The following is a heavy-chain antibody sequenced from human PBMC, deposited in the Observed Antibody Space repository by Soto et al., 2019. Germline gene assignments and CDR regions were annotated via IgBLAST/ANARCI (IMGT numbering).Heavy chain of an antibody. CDR3: ASFTVTLGKTGY. CDR1: GFTFSSYA. V-gene: IGHV3-30-3*01. Sequence: QVQLVESGGGVVQPGRSLRLSCAASGFTFSSYAMHWVRQAPGKGLEWVAVISYDGSNKYYADSVKGRFTISRDNSENTLYLQMNSLRAEDTAVYYCASFTVTLGKTGYWGQGTLVTVSS. J-gene: IGHJ4*02. D-gene: IGHD4-17*01. CDR2: ISYDGSNK.